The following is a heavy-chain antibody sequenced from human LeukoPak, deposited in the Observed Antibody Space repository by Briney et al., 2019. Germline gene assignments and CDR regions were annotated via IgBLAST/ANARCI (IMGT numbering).Heavy chain of an antibody. CDR2: IYSGGST. Sequence: GGSLRLSRAASGFTVSSNYMSWVRQAPGKGLEWVSVIYSGGSTYYADSVKGRFTISRDNSKNTLYLQMNSLRAEDTAVYYCARDPYYGSGFDYWGQGTLVTVSS. V-gene: IGHV3-66*01. CDR1: GFTVSSNY. CDR3: ARDPYYGSGFDY. J-gene: IGHJ4*02. D-gene: IGHD3-10*01.